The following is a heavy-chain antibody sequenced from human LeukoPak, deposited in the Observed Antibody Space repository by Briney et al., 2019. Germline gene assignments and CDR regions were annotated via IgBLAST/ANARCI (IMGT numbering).Heavy chain of an antibody. J-gene: IGHJ4*02. CDR2: INPSGGST. Sequence: GASVKVSCKASGYTFTSYYMHWVRQAPGQGLEWMGIINPSGGSTSYAQKFQGRVTMTRDMSTGTVYMELSSLRSEDTAVYYCARDLSAKTSLRYFDWLSPLDYWGQGTLVTVSS. D-gene: IGHD3-9*01. CDR3: ARDLSAKTSLRYFDWLSPLDY. CDR1: GYTFTSYY. V-gene: IGHV1-46*01.